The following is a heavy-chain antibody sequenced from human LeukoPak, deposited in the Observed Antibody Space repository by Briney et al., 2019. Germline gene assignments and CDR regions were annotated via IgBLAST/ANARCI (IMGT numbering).Heavy chain of an antibody. CDR1: GYTLTELS. CDR3: ATYLGYCSGGRCYTFDY. Sequence: GASVKASCKVSGYTLTELSIHWVRQAPGKGLEWMGGFDPEDGETIYIQKFQGRVTMTEDTSTDTAYMELSSLRSEDTAVYYCATYLGYCSGGRCYTFDYWGQGTLVTVSS. CDR2: FDPEDGET. D-gene: IGHD2-15*01. J-gene: IGHJ4*02. V-gene: IGHV1-24*01.